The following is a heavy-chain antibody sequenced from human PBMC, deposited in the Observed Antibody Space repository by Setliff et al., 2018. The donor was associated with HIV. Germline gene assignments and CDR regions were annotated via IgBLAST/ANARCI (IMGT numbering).Heavy chain of an antibody. Sequence: ASVKVSCKVSGYTLTEVSRHWVRQAPGKGLEWMGGIDPEDGEIIYAQKFQGTRTLTEDTFRDTAYMALSSRRSEDTAVYYCASVPLEYSGYNSDSGSYYYHYGLDVWGQGTTVTVSS. CDR1: GYTLTEVS. J-gene: IGHJ6*02. V-gene: IGHV1-24*01. CDR3: ASVPLEYSGYNSDSGSYYYHYGLDV. CDR2: IDPEDGEI. D-gene: IGHD5-12*01.